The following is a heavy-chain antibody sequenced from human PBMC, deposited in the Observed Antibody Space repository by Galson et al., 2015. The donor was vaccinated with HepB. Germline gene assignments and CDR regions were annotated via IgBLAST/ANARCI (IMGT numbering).Heavy chain of an antibody. D-gene: IGHD2-15*01. J-gene: IGHJ6*02. CDR3: AKDSSYCIGDSCHSDHYYYGMGV. Sequence: SLRLSCAATGFTLRSHAMHCVRQAPGKGLEWVAVTSYDGSNKNYADSVKGRFTVSRDNSKNTVYLQMNSLKVEDTDVYFYAKDSSYCIGDSCHSDHYYYGMGVWGQGITVTVSS. CDR1: GFTLRSHA. V-gene: IGHV3-30*18. CDR2: TSYDGSNK.